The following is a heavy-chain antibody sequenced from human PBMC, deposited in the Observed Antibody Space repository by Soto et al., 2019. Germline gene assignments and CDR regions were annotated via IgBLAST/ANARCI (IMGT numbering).Heavy chain of an antibody. CDR3: ARDIRDIVVVPAAMHHYYYYGMDV. CDR1: GYTFTGYY. Sequence: GASVKVSCKASGYTFTGYYMHWVRQAPGQGLEXXXXXNPNSGGTNYAQKFQGWVTMTRDTSISTAYMELSRLRSDDTAVYYCARDIRDIVVVPAAMHHYYYYGMDVWGQGTTVTVSS. J-gene: IGHJ6*02. CDR2: XNPNSGGT. V-gene: IGHV1-2*04. D-gene: IGHD2-2*01.